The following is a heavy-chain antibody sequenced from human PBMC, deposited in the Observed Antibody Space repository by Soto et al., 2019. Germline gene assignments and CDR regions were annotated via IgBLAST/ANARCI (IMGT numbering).Heavy chain of an antibody. V-gene: IGHV5-51*01. Sequence: GESLKISCKGSGYSFTSYWIGWVRQMPGKGLEWMGIIFPGDSDTRYSPSFQGQVTISADKSISTAYLQWSSLKASDTAMYYCARLPGNYDVWSGYLYLAYGMDGWGQGNTVTVSS. CDR2: IFPGDSDT. CDR1: GYSFTSYW. D-gene: IGHD3-3*01. J-gene: IGHJ6*02. CDR3: ARLPGNYDVWSGYLYLAYGMDG.